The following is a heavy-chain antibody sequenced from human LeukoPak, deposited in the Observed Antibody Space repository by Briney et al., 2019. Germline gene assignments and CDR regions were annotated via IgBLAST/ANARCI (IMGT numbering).Heavy chain of an antibody. Sequence: ASVKVSCKASGYTFTSYYMHWVRQAPGQGLEWMGIINPSGGSTSYAQKFQGRVTMTRDMSTSTVYMELSSLRSEDTAVYYCARETIVVVAATTNDAFDIWGQGTMVTVSS. CDR3: ARETIVVVAATTNDAFDI. D-gene: IGHD2-15*01. V-gene: IGHV1-46*01. J-gene: IGHJ3*02. CDR1: GYTFTSYY. CDR2: INPSGGST.